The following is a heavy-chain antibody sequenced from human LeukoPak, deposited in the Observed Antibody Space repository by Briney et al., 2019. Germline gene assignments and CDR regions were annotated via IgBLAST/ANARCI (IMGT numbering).Heavy chain of an antibody. D-gene: IGHD3-10*01. J-gene: IGHJ5*02. CDR3: ARALCYGSGSYSRFDP. V-gene: IGHV4-59*01. Sequence: SETLSLTCTVSGGSISSYYWSWIRQPPGKGLEWIGYIYYSGSTNYNPSLKSRVTISIDTSKNQFSLKLSSVTAADTAVYYCARALCYGSGSYSRFDPWGQGTLVTVSS. CDR2: IYYSGST. CDR1: GGSISSYY.